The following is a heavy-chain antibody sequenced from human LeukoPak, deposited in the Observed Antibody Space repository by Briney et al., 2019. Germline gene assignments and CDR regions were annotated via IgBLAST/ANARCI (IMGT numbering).Heavy chain of an antibody. CDR3: ARDQEGRSCSGGTCYLGWSFDL. CDR2: IYSGGST. D-gene: IGHD2-15*01. CDR1: GLIVSNDY. Sequence: GGSLRLSCAASGLIVSNDYMNWVRLAPGKGLEWVSIIYSGGSTHYADSVKGRFTVSRDNSKNTLYLQMNSLRAEDTAVYYCARDQEGRSCSGGTCYLGWSFDLWGRGTLVTVSS. V-gene: IGHV3-53*01. J-gene: IGHJ2*01.